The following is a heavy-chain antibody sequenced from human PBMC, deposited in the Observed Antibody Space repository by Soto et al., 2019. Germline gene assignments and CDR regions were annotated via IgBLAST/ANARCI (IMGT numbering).Heavy chain of an antibody. CDR1: GHTFTGYH. Sequence: QVQLVQSGAEVKKPGASVKVSCKASGHTFTGYHMHWVRQAPGQGLEWMGYIDLDNDNRASAQKFQGRVTTTRDTSITTAYMELSGLRSDDTAVYYCGLEPTGTGGFDYWGQGTLVTVSS. CDR3: GLEPTGTGGFDY. CDR2: IDLDNDNR. J-gene: IGHJ4*02. V-gene: IGHV1-2*02. D-gene: IGHD7-27*01.